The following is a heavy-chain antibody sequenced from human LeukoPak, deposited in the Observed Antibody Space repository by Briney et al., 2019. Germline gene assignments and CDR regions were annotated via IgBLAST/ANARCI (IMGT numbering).Heavy chain of an antibody. CDR1: GYTFTGYY. CDR2: IIPIFGTA. V-gene: IGHV1-69*05. Sequence: SVKVSCKASGYTFTGYYMHWVRQAPGQGLEWMGRIIPIFGTANYAQKFQGRVTITTDESTSTAYMELSSLRSEDTAVYYCARDHRYSSGWYVGYWGQGTLVTVSS. CDR3: ARDHRYSSGWYVGY. J-gene: IGHJ4*02. D-gene: IGHD6-19*01.